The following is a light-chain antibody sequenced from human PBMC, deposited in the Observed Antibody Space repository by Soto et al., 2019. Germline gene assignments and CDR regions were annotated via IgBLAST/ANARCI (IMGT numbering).Light chain of an antibody. J-gene: IGLJ3*02. V-gene: IGLV2-14*01. Sequence: QSALTQPASVSGSPGQSITISCTGTSSDVGGYNYVSWYQQHPGKAPKLMIFEVSNRPSGFSNRFSGYKSGNTASLTISGLHAEDEADYYCSSYTSSSTLVFGGGTKLTVL. CDR3: SSYTSSSTLV. CDR2: EVS. CDR1: SSDVGGYNY.